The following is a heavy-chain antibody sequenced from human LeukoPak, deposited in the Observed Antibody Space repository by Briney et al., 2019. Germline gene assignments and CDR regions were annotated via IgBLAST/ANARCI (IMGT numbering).Heavy chain of an antibody. CDR1: GFTFSSYS. J-gene: IGHJ3*02. CDR3: ARAEQQWLVPDAFDI. D-gene: IGHD6-19*01. V-gene: IGHV3-48*01. Sequence: GGSLRLSCAASGFTFSSYSMNWVRQAPGKGLEWVSYISSSSSTIYYADSVKGRFTISRDNAKNSLYLQMNSLRAEDTAVYYCARAEQQWLVPDAFDIWGQGTMVTVSS. CDR2: ISSSSSTI.